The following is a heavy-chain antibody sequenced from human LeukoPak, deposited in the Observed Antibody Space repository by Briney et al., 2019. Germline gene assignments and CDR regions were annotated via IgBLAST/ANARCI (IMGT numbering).Heavy chain of an antibody. J-gene: IGHJ4*02. V-gene: IGHV3-48*01. Sequence: GGSLRLSCAASGFTFSSYAMHWVRQAPGKGLEWVSYITSSSSAIYYADSVKGRFTISRDNAKNSLYLQMNSLRAEDTAVYYCARVRGSYHFDYWGQGTLVTVSS. CDR3: ARVRGSYHFDY. CDR2: ITSSSSAI. CDR1: GFTFSSYA. D-gene: IGHD1-26*01.